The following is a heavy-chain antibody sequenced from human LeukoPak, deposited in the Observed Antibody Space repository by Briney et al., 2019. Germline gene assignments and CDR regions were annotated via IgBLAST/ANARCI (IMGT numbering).Heavy chain of an antibody. CDR2: ISSSSSYI. D-gene: IGHD1-26*01. J-gene: IGHJ4*02. CDR3: AREGVYTGSYSVMYDY. V-gene: IGHV3-21*01. CDR1: GFTFSSYS. Sequence: PGGSLRLSCAASGFTFSSYSMNWVRQAPGKGLEWVSSISSSSSYIYYADSVKGRFTISRDNAKNSLYLQMNSLRAEDTAVYYCAREGVYTGSYSVMYDYWGQGTLVTVSS.